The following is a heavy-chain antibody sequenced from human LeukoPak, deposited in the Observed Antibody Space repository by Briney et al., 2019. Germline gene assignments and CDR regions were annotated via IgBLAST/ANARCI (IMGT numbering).Heavy chain of an antibody. Sequence: GGSLRLSCAASGFTFSSYAMSWVRQAPGKGLEWVSAISGSGGSTYYADSVKGRFTISRDNSKNTLYLQMNSLRAEDTAVYYCATRYSSSSWRPGSPHYYYYGMDVWGKGTTVTVSS. V-gene: IGHV3-23*01. CDR2: ISGSGGST. CDR1: GFTFSSYA. CDR3: ATRYSSSSWRPGSPHYYYYGMDV. D-gene: IGHD6-13*01. J-gene: IGHJ6*04.